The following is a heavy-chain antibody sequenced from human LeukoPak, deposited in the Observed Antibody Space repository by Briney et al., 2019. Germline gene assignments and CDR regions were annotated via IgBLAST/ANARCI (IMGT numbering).Heavy chain of an antibody. CDR3: ARSGYSYGSHFDY. Sequence: SETLSLTCTVSGGSISSSSYYWGWIRLPPGKGLEWIGSIYYSGSTYYNPSLKSRVTISVDTSKNQFSLKLSSVTAADTAVYYCARSGYSYGSHFDYWGQGTLVTVSS. CDR1: GGSISSSSYY. CDR2: IYYSGST. V-gene: IGHV4-39*01. D-gene: IGHD5-18*01. J-gene: IGHJ4*02.